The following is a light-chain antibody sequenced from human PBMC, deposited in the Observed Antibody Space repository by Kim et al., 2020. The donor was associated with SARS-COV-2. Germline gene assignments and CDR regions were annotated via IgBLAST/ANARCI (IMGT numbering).Light chain of an antibody. CDR1: QSVSSRY. CDR2: GAS. V-gene: IGKV3-20*01. CDR3: QQYGSSPGGLT. J-gene: IGKJ4*01. Sequence: EIVLTQSPGTLSLSPGERATLSCRASQSVSSRYLAWYQQKPGRAPRLLIYGASSRATAIPDRFSGSGSGTDFTLTISRLEPEDFAVYYCQQYGSSPGGLTFGGGTRVEI.